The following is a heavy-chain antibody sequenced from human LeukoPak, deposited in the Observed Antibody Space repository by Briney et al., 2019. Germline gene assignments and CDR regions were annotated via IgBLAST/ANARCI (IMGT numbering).Heavy chain of an antibody. Sequence: SETLSLTCTVSGGSVSSGGYYWSWIRQPPGKGLEWIGYIYYSGSTNYNPSLKSRVTISVDTSKNQFSLKLSSVTAADTAVYYCASGMNSGYDWGELVDAFDIWGQGTMVTVSS. J-gene: IGHJ3*02. CDR2: IYYSGST. CDR3: ASGMNSGYDWGELVDAFDI. CDR1: GGSVSSGGYY. D-gene: IGHD5-12*01. V-gene: IGHV4-61*08.